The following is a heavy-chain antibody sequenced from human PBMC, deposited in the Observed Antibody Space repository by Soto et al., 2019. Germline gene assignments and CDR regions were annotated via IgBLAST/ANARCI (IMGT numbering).Heavy chain of an antibody. D-gene: IGHD3-16*02. CDR3: ARDRSMITFGGVIVTNTGPFDY. CDR2: IIPIFGTA. CDR1: GGTFSSYT. V-gene: IGHV1-69*13. Sequence: SVKVSCKASGGTFSSYTISWVRQAPGQGLEWMGGIIPIFGTANYAQKFQGRVTITADESTSTAYMELSSLRSEDTAVYYCARDRSMITFGGVIVTNTGPFDYWGQGTLVTVS. J-gene: IGHJ4*02.